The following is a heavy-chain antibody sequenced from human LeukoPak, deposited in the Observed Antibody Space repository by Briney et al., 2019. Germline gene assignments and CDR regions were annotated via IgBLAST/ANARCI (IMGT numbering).Heavy chain of an antibody. J-gene: IGHJ4*02. CDR2: IYYSGST. D-gene: IGHD5-18*01. CDR3: ARHRGIVYSYGSIIDY. V-gene: IGHV4-59*08. Sequence: PSETLSLTCTVSGGSIGSYYWSWIRQPLGKGLEWIGYIYYSGSTNYNPSLKSRVTISVDTSKNQFSLKLSSVTAADTAVYYCARHRGIVYSYGSIIDYWGQGTLVTVSS. CDR1: GGSIGSYY.